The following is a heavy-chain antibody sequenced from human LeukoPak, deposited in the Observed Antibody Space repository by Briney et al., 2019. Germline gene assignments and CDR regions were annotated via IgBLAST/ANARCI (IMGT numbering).Heavy chain of an antibody. V-gene: IGHV3-23*01. Sequence: GGSLRLSCAASGFTFSSYAMSWVRQAPGKGLEWVSSISGSTGSTYCADSVKGRLTISRDNSRNTMYLQMNSLRAEDTAVYYCAKDRDSGYDYDAFDIWGQGTMVTVSS. D-gene: IGHD5-12*01. CDR3: AKDRDSGYDYDAFDI. CDR1: GFTFSSYA. J-gene: IGHJ3*02. CDR2: ISGSTGST.